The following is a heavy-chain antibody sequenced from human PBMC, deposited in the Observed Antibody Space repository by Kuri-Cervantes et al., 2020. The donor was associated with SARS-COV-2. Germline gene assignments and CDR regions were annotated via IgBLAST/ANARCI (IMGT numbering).Heavy chain of an antibody. D-gene: IGHD2-21*01. Sequence: GGSLRLSCAASGFMFSRYAMHWVRQAPGKGLEWVTFISYDGKNKKCMASGKGRFTISRDNSQNTLHLQMKSLRDEDTAIYYCAKDRAGVHDFWGQGTPVTVSS. J-gene: IGHJ4*02. CDR3: AKDRAGVHDF. CDR2: ISYDGKNK. V-gene: IGHV3-30*18. CDR1: GFMFSRYA.